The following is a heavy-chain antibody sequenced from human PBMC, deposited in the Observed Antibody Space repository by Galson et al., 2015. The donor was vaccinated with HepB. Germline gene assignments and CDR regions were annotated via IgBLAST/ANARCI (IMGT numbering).Heavy chain of an antibody. CDR1: GFTFSSYW. CDR3: ASRPGKIDAFDI. CDR2: IKQDGSEK. V-gene: IGHV3-7*01. J-gene: IGHJ3*02. Sequence: SLRLSCAASGFTFSSYWMSWVRQAPGKGLEWVANIKQDGSEKYYVDSVKGRFTISRDNAKNSLYPQMNSLRAEDTAVYYCASRPGKIDAFDIWGQGTMVTVSS.